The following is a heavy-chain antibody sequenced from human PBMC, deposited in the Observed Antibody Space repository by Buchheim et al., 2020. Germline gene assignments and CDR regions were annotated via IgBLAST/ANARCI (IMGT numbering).Heavy chain of an antibody. Sequence: EVQLLESGGGLVQPGGSLRLSCAASGFTFSSYAMSWVRQAPGKGLEWVSAISGSGGSTYYADSVKGRFTISRDNSKNTRYLQMNSLRAEDTAVYYCAKDSWSAAGQHYYYYYGMDVWGQGTT. CDR3: AKDSWSAAGQHYYYYYGMDV. D-gene: IGHD6-25*01. V-gene: IGHV3-23*01. CDR2: ISGSGGST. J-gene: IGHJ6*02. CDR1: GFTFSSYA.